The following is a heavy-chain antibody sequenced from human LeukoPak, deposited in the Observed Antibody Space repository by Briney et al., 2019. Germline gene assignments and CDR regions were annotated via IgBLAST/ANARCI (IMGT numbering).Heavy chain of an antibody. CDR3: ARGYSSSWYGAFDI. D-gene: IGHD6-13*01. CDR2: ISSSSSTI. Sequence: GGSLRLSCAASGFTFSSYSMNWVRQAPGKGLEWVSCISSSSSTIYYADSVKGRFTISRDNAKNSLYLQMNSLRAEDTAVYYCARGYSSSWYGAFDIWGQGTMVTVSS. CDR1: GFTFSSYS. V-gene: IGHV3-48*01. J-gene: IGHJ3*02.